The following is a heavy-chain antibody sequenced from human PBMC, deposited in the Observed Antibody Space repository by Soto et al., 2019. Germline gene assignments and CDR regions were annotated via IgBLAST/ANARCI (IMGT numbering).Heavy chain of an antibody. CDR3: VRYCSTTLCNGVATRTFDY. J-gene: IGHJ4*02. D-gene: IGHD2-2*01. CDR1: RFTFSTYE. CDR2: ISSSGNTV. Sequence: GGSLRLSCAASRFTFSTYEMNWVRQAPGKGLEWVSYISSSGNTVYYADSVKGRFTISRDNTRNSLYLQMNSLRDEDTALYYCVRYCSTTLCNGVATRTFDYWGQGTLVTVSS. V-gene: IGHV3-48*03.